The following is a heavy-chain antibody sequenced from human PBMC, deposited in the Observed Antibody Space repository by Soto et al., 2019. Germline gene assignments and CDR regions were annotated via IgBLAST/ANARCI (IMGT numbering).Heavy chain of an antibody. Sequence: GGSLRLSCEASAFTFGSHTVNWVRQAPGKGLEWVSSIDSGGSRTFYADTVKGRFTISRDNARNSLFLQMNSLRAEDTAVYFCTREVHPVVRRKYDYWGQGPLVTVSS. CDR3: TREVHPVVRRKYDY. CDR2: IDSGGSRT. CDR1: AFTFGSHT. J-gene: IGHJ4*02. D-gene: IGHD2-15*01. V-gene: IGHV3-21*01.